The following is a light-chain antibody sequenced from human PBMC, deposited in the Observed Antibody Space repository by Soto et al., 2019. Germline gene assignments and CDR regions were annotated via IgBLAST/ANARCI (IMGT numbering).Light chain of an antibody. V-gene: IGKV1-39*01. Sequence: DIQMTQSPSSLSASVGDRVTITCRASQSISSYLNWYQQKPGKAPKLLIYAASSLQSGVPSRFSGSGSGTDSTLTISSMQHQRFATNFCQQSYSTPYTFGQGTKLEIK. CDR2: AAS. J-gene: IGKJ2*01. CDR1: QSISSY. CDR3: QQSYSTPYT.